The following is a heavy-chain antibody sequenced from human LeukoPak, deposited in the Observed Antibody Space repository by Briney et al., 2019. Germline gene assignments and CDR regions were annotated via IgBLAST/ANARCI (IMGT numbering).Heavy chain of an antibody. V-gene: IGHV3-23*01. CDR2: ISGSGGST. J-gene: IGHJ4*02. CDR1: GFTFSSYW. CDR3: AKAIVVVPAAIPSYFDY. D-gene: IGHD2-2*02. Sequence: GGSLRLSCAASGFTFSSYWMSWVRQAPGKGLEWVSAISGSGGSTYYADSVKGRFTISRDNSKNTLYLQMNSLRAEDTAVYYCAKAIVVVPAAIPSYFDYWGQGTLVTVSS.